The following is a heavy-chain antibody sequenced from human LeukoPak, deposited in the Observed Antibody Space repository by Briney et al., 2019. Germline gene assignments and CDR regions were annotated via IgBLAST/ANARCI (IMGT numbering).Heavy chain of an antibody. Sequence: GGSLRLSCAASGFTFSTYDMHWVRQSTGKGLEWVSGIGTAGDTHYPGSVKGRFTISRENGKNSLYLQMNSLTAEDTAVYYCARALMIRGVIIPACVYWGQGALVTVSS. CDR3: ARALMIRGVIIPACVY. D-gene: IGHD3-10*01. V-gene: IGHV3-13*01. J-gene: IGHJ4*02. CDR1: GFTFSTYD. CDR2: IGTAGDT.